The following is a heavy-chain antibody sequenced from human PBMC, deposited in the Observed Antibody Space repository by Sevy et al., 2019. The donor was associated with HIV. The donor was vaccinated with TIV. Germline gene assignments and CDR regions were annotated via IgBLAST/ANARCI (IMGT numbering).Heavy chain of an antibody. CDR1: GYTFTSYG. D-gene: IGHD2-21*02. J-gene: IGHJ4*02. CDR3: ARDLGGYGGNSIDY. CDR2: ISAYNGNT. Sequence: PSVKVSCKASGYTFTSYGISWVRQAPGQGLEWMGWISAYNGNTNYAQKLQGRVTMTTDTSTSPAYMELRSLRSDDTAVYYCARDLGGYGGNSIDYWGQGTLVTVSS. V-gene: IGHV1-18*01.